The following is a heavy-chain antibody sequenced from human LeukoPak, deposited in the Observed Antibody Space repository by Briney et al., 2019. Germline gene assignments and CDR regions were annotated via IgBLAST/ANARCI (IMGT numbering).Heavy chain of an antibody. CDR2: ISAYNGNT. CDR1: GYTFTSYA. CDR3: ARDYDFWSGYYLSNWFDP. J-gene: IGHJ5*02. V-gene: IGHV1-18*01. D-gene: IGHD3-3*01. Sequence: ASVKVSCKASGYTFTSYAISWVRQAPGQGLEWMGWISAYNGNTNYAQKLQGRVTMTTDTSTSTAYMELRSLRSDDTAVYYCARDYDFWSGYYLSNWFDPWGQGTLVTVSS.